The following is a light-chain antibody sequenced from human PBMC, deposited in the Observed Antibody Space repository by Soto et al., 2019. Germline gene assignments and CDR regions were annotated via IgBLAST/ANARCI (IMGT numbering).Light chain of an antibody. V-gene: IGKV4-1*01. Sequence: DIVMTQSPDSLAVSLGERATINCKSSQSVLFSSNNKNYLDWYQQKPGQPPKLLIYWASIRESGVPDRFSASGSGTDFTLTISSLQAEDVAVYYCQQYYSTPITFGQGTRLEI. CDR2: WAS. CDR3: QQYYSTPIT. CDR1: QSVLFSSNNKNY. J-gene: IGKJ5*01.